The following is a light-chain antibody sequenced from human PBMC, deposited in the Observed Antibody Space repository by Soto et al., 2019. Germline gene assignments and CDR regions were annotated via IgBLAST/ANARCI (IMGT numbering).Light chain of an antibody. J-gene: IGKJ4*01. V-gene: IGKV1-33*01. CDR1: QDIRNY. Sequence: DIRLTQSPSSLSASVGDRVTITCQASQDIRNYLNWYQQKPGRAPNLLIYDASNLKTGVPSRFSGSGSGTDFTFTIISMQPEDIATYYCQHYDHLPPLSFGEGTKVEIK. CDR3: QHYDHLPPLS. CDR2: DAS.